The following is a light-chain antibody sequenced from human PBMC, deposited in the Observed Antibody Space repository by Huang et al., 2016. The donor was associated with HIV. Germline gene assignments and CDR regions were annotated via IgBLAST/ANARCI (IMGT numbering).Light chain of an antibody. CDR3: QQRSNWPPLT. CDR1: QSVSSS. Sequence: EIVLTQSPATLSLSPGDRATLSCRASQSVSSSLAWYQQKPGQAPRLLSYDASSRAAGIPARFSGSGSGTDFTLTISSLEPEDFAVYYCQQRSNWPPLTFGGGTKVEIK. J-gene: IGKJ4*01. CDR2: DAS. V-gene: IGKV3-11*01.